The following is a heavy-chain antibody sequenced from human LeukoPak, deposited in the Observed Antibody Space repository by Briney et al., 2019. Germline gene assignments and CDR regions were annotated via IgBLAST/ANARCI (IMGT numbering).Heavy chain of an antibody. CDR3: EKHSRYYYVDY. J-gene: IGHJ4*02. CDR1: GFTFSSYG. Sequence: GGSLRLSCAASGFTFSSYGMHWVRQAPGKGLEWVAFIRYDGSKEYYADSVKGRFTISRDNSKNTLYLQMNSLKTEDTAVYYCEKHSRYYYVDYWGQGTLVTVSS. CDR2: IRYDGSKE. V-gene: IGHV3-30*02. D-gene: IGHD1-14*01.